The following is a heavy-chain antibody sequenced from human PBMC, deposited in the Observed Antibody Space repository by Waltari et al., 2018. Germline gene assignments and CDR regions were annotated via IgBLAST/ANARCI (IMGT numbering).Heavy chain of an antibody. Sequence: QVQLAQSGAEVKKPGSSVKVSCTASGGTFRDYVTAWVRQVAGHGLEWVGKIDPIPGTAKYSQTFQGRVTLSADTSTNTAYMELNSLTSEDTAVYYCARILMVVGDSSGMDAWGQGTAVTVAS. J-gene: IGHJ6*02. CDR2: IDPIPGTA. D-gene: IGHD2-15*01. CDR3: ARILMVVGDSSGMDA. CDR1: GGTFRDYV. V-gene: IGHV1-69*04.